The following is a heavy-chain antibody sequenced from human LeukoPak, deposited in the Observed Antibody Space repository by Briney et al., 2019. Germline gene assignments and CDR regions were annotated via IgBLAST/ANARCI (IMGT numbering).Heavy chain of an antibody. Sequence: GGSLRLSCAASGFTFRSFAMSWVRQAPGKGLEWVSGIIGSGRTTFYADSVKGRFTISRDNSKNTLYLQMNSLRAEDTAIYYCAKKEGDAYFSWYMDVWGKGTTVTVSS. CDR1: GFTFRSFA. D-gene: IGHD2-21*01. CDR2: IIGSGRTT. J-gene: IGHJ6*03. V-gene: IGHV3-23*01. CDR3: AKKEGDAYFSWYMDV.